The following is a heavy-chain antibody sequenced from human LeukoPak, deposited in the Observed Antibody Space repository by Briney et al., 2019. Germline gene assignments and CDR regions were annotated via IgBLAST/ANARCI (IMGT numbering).Heavy chain of an antibody. CDR3: ARGRRGIAAAGTADY. CDR2: INHSGST. V-gene: IGHV4-34*01. Sequence: SGTLSLTCTVSGGSISSYYWSWIRQPPGKGLEWIGEINHSGSTNYNPSLKSRVTISVDTSKNQFSLKLSSVTAADTAVYYCARGRRGIAAAGTADYWGQGTLVTVSS. J-gene: IGHJ4*02. CDR1: GGSISSYY. D-gene: IGHD6-13*01.